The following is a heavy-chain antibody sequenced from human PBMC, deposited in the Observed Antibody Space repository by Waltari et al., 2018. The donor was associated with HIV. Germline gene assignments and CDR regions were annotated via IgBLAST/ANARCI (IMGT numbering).Heavy chain of an antibody. CDR2: IKSKTEGWTT. CDR1: GVRFCDVW. V-gene: IGHV3-15*01. D-gene: IGHD3-22*01. CDR3: TVGKSSGYY. J-gene: IGHJ4*02. Sequence: EVQLVESGGGLVKPGGSLRLSCAASGVRFCDVWLNWVRQAPGQGREWVGQIKSKTEGWTTDYAAPVKGRFTISRDDSKNMLFLEMNSLNTDDTASYYCTVGKSSGYYWGQGTLVTVSS.